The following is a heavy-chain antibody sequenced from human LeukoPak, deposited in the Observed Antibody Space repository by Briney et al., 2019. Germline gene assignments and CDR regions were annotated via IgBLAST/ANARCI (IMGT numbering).Heavy chain of an antibody. CDR1: GGSISGYY. V-gene: IGHV4-59*08. Sequence: KSSETLSLTCTVSGGSISGYYWSWIRQPPGNVLEWIGYTHYSGTTNYNPSLKSRVTISVDMSKNQFSLKLSSVTAADTAVYYCARHKNGSRFGFEYWGQGTLVSVSS. CDR2: THYSGTT. D-gene: IGHD1-26*01. CDR3: ARHKNGSRFGFEY. J-gene: IGHJ4*02.